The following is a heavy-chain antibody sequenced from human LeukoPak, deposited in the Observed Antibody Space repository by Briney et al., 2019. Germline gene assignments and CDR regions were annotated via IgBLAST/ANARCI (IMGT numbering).Heavy chain of an antibody. Sequence: ASVKVSCKASGYTFTSYYMHWVRQAPGQGLEWMEIINPSGGSTSYAQKFQGRVTMTRDTSTSTVYMELSSLRSEDTAVYYCAREGNCGGDCYFNDAFDIWGQGTMVTVSS. CDR3: AREGNCGGDCYFNDAFDI. J-gene: IGHJ3*02. D-gene: IGHD2-21*02. V-gene: IGHV1-46*01. CDR2: INPSGGST. CDR1: GYTFTSYY.